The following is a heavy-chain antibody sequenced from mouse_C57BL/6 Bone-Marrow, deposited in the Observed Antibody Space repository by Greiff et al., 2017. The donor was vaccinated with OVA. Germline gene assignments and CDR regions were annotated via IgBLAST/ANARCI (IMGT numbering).Heavy chain of an antibody. J-gene: IGHJ2*01. Sequence: QVQLQQSGPELVQPGASVKISCKASGYAFSSSWMNWVKQRPGKGLEWIGRIYPGVGDTHYNGKFKGRATLTADKSSSTAYMQLSSLTSEDSAVYFCARGGYSNYNYWGQGTTLTVSS. V-gene: IGHV1-82*01. CDR1: GYAFSSSW. CDR2: IYPGVGDT. D-gene: IGHD2-5*01. CDR3: ARGGYSNYNY.